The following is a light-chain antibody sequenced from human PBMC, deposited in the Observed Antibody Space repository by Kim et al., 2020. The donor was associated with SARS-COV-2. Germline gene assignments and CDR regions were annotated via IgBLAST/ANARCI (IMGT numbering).Light chain of an antibody. Sequence: QPVLTQPPSASGTPGQRVTISCSGSSSTFASNTVNWYQHLPGTAPKLLIYSNNQRPSGVPDRFSGSKSGTSASLAIRGLQSEDEADYYCAVWDDSLNAFVFGTGTKVTVL. CDR3: AVWDDSLNAFV. V-gene: IGLV1-44*01. J-gene: IGLJ1*01. CDR1: SSTFASNT. CDR2: SNN.